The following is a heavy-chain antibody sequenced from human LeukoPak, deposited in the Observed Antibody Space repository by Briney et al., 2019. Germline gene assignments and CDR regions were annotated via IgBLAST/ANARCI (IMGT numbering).Heavy chain of an antibody. CDR2: ISYSGST. J-gene: IGHJ6*03. Sequence: SETLSLTCTVSGGSISSYYWSWIRQPPGKGLEWIGYISYSGSTNYNPSLKSRVAISVDTSKSQFSLKLSSVTAADTAIYYCASGIVPDYYYYYMDAWGKGTTVTVSS. CDR1: GGSISSYY. CDR3: ASGIVPDYYYYYMDA. D-gene: IGHD6-6*01. V-gene: IGHV4-59*01.